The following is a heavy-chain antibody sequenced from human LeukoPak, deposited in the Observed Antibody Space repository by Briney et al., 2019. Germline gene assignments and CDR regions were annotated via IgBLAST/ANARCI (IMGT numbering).Heavy chain of an antibody. CDR2: IRFDGSNK. Sequence: QAGGSLRLSCAASGFTFSNYGMHWVRQAPGKGLEWVAFIRFDGSNKFYADSMKGRFTISRDNSKNTLSLQMNSLRAEDAAVYYCAKEGAYFGSGSYIGHYMDVWGKGTTVTVSS. CDR1: GFTFSNYG. V-gene: IGHV3-30*02. CDR3: AKEGAYFGSGSYIGHYMDV. J-gene: IGHJ6*03. D-gene: IGHD3-10*01.